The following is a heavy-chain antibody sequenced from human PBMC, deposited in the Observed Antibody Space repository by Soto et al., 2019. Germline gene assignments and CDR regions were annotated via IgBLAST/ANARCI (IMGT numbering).Heavy chain of an antibody. Sequence: GGSLTLSCAPSGFTFSSYVMHWVRPAPGKGLEWVAVISYDGSNKYYADSVKGRFTISRDNSKNTLYLQMNSLRAEDTAVYYCAKDHYDSSGPVDYWGQGTLVTVSS. V-gene: IGHV3-30*18. CDR3: AKDHYDSSGPVDY. CDR1: GFTFSSYV. CDR2: ISYDGSNK. D-gene: IGHD3-22*01. J-gene: IGHJ4*02.